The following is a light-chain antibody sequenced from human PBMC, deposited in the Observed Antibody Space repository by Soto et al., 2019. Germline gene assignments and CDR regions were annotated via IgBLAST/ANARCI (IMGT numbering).Light chain of an antibody. Sequence: EIVMTQSPATLSVSPGERATLSCRASHSVSSRLAWYQQKPGRAPRLLIYGASTRATGLPARFSGSGSGTEFTLTISRLQSEDFAVYYCQHYTNWPLTFGGGTKVDI. J-gene: IGKJ4*01. CDR1: HSVSSR. CDR3: QHYTNWPLT. V-gene: IGKV3-15*01. CDR2: GAS.